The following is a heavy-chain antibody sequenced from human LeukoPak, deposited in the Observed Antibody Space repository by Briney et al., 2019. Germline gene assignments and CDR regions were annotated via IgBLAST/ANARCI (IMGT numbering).Heavy chain of an antibody. CDR3: AGWGPRDILTGYYPGSWFDP. CDR1: GGPISSYY. V-gene: IGHV4-59*01. CDR2: IYYSGRT. D-gene: IGHD3-9*01. J-gene: IGHJ5*02. Sequence: PSETLPLTCTVSGGPISSYYWSWPRPPPGKGLEWSGYIYYSGRTNHNPSLKTRANIPLDASQHQFSLKLSSVTAADTAVYYCAGWGPRDILTGYYPGSWFDPWGQGTLVTVSS.